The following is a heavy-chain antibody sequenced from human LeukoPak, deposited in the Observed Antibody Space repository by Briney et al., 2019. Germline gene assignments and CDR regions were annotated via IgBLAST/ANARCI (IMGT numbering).Heavy chain of an antibody. V-gene: IGHV3-66*01. D-gene: IGHD3-10*01. CDR1: GFIVIHNY. CDR2: IYSSGNT. Sequence: PGGSLRLSCAASGFIVIHNYTRGVRQVPGKGLEWVAVIYSSGNTYYADSVRARFTISRDNSKNTLSFQMHSLRAEDTAIYYCAGGLPDWFWTLDYEVQGILVTVSS. CDR3: AGGLPDWFWTLDY. J-gene: IGHJ4*02.